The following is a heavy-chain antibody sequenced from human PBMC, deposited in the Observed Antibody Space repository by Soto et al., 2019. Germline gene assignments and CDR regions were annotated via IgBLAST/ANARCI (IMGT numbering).Heavy chain of an antibody. CDR2: VYYSGGA. V-gene: IGHV4-39*01. CDR3: GRVVEGATRHTDFDS. J-gene: IGHJ5*01. CDR1: GVSIHNSHSF. Sequence: PSETLSLTCAVSGVSIHNSHSFWACIRQPPGKGLEFIGSVYYSGGANYNPSLKSRVTISVDTSKNQLSLRVNSVTAADTAVYYCGRVVEGATRHTDFDSWGQGTLVTVSS. D-gene: IGHD2-15*01.